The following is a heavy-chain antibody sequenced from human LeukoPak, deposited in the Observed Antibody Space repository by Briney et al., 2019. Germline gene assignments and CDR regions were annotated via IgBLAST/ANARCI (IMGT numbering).Heavy chain of an antibody. D-gene: IGHD3-10*01. V-gene: IGHV4-59*12. CDR1: GGSISSYY. CDR2: IYYSGST. J-gene: IGHJ4*02. Sequence: SETLSLTCIVSGGSISSYYWSWIRQPPGKGLEWIGYIYYSGSTNYNPSLRSQVTMSVDTSKNQFSLKLSSVTAADTAVYYCASTLWFGELLQPYFDYWGQGTLVTVSS. CDR3: ASTLWFGELLQPYFDY.